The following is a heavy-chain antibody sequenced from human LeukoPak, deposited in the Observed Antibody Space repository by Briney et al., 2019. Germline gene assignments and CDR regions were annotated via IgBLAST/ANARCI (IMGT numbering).Heavy chain of an antibody. V-gene: IGHV4-59*01. Sequence: PSETLSLTCTASGGSPSSYYWSWIRQPPGKGLEWIGYIYYSGSTSYNPSLKSRVTISVDTSKNQFSLKLTSVTAADTALYYCARDLRGSSCYDYWGQGTLVTVSS. CDR2: IYYSGST. D-gene: IGHD2-2*01. CDR3: ARDLRGSSCYDY. CDR1: GGSPSSYY. J-gene: IGHJ4*02.